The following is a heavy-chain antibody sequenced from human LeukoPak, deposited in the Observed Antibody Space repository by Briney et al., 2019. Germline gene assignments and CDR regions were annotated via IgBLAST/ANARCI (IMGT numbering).Heavy chain of an antibody. CDR1: GFTFSSYA. CDR2: VSGSGGTT. V-gene: IGHV3-23*01. Sequence: GGSLRLSCAASGFTFSSYAMSWVRQAPGKGLEWVSAVSGSGGTTYYADSVKGRFTISRDNSKNTLYLQMNSLRAEDTAAYYCAQGRPMVRGLTPYYFDYWGQGTLVTVSS. D-gene: IGHD3-10*01. J-gene: IGHJ4*02. CDR3: AQGRPMVRGLTPYYFDY.